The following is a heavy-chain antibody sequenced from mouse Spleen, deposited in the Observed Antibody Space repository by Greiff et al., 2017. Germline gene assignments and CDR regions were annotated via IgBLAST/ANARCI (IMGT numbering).Heavy chain of an antibody. J-gene: IGHJ4*01. CDR2: ISSGGGNT. V-gene: IGHV5-9*04. Sequence: EVKLMESGGGLVKLGGSLKLSCAASGFTFSSYAMSWVRQTPEKRLEWVATISSGGGNTYYPDSVKGRFTISRDNAKNTLYLQMSSLKSEDTAMYYCARGLLRSRAMDYWGQGTSVTVSS. CDR1: GFTFSSYA. CDR3: ARGLLRSRAMDY. D-gene: IGHD1-1*01.